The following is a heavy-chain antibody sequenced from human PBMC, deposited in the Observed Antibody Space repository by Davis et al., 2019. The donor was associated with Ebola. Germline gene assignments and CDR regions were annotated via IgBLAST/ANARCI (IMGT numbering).Heavy chain of an antibody. Sequence: AASVKVSCKASGYTFTSYGISWVRQAPRQGLEWMGWISTYNGNTNFAQKLQGRVTMTTDTSTSSACMELRSLRSDDTAVYYCARMAAAGTKLDVWGQGTTVTVSS. CDR2: ISTYNGNT. V-gene: IGHV1-18*04. CDR3: ARMAAAGTKLDV. D-gene: IGHD6-13*01. CDR1: GYTFTSYG. J-gene: IGHJ6*02.